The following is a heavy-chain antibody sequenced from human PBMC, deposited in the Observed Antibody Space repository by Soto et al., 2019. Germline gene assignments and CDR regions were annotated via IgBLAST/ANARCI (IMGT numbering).Heavy chain of an antibody. J-gene: IGHJ4*02. CDR3: ARRYGSAIDY. D-gene: IGHD1-26*01. CDR2: IYYSGST. CDR1: GGTISSWY. Sequence: SETLSLTSTVSGGTISSWYWSWIRQPPGKGLEWIGYIYYSGSTNCNPSLKGRVTISVDTSKNQFSLKLSSVTAADTAVYYCARRYGSAIDYWGQGTLVTVSS. V-gene: IGHV4-59*08.